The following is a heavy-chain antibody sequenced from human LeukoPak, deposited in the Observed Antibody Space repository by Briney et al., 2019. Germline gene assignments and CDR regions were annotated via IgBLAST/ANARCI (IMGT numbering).Heavy chain of an antibody. CDR3: ARGILTYSSGPNWFDP. CDR1: GGSISTYY. V-gene: IGHV4-59*01. CDR2: IYYSGST. J-gene: IGHJ5*02. Sequence: SETLSLTCTVSGGSISTYYWSWIRQPPGKGLEWIGYIYYSGSTNYNSSLKSRVTISVDTSKNQFSLRLTSVTAADTAVYYCARGILTYSSGPNWFDPWGQGTLVTVSS. D-gene: IGHD6-19*01.